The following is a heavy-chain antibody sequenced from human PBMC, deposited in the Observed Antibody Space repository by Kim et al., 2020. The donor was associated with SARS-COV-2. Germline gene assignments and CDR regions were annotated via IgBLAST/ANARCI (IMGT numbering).Heavy chain of an antibody. CDR1: GGTFSSYA. V-gene: IGHV1-69*13. D-gene: IGHD2-15*01. CDR2: IIPIFGTA. J-gene: IGHJ5*02. CDR3: ARGGYCSGGSCFWFDP. Sequence: SVKVSCKASGGTFSSYAISWVRQAPGQGLEWMGGIIPIFGTANYAQKFQGRVTITADESTSTAYMELSSLRSEDTAVYYCARGGYCSGGSCFWFDPWGQGTLVTVSS.